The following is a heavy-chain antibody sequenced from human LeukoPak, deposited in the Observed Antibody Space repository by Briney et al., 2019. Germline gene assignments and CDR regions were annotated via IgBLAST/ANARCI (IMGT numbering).Heavy chain of an antibody. CDR3: EVVVVPAAIQERYYFDY. V-gene: IGHV4-39*01. Sequence: PSETLSLTCTVSGGSISSSSYYWGWIRQPPGKGLEWIGSIYYSGSTYYNPSLKSRVTISVDTSKNQFSLKLSSVTAADTAVYYCEVVVVPAAIQERYYFDYWGQGTLVTVSS. CDR2: IYYSGST. D-gene: IGHD2-2*02. J-gene: IGHJ4*02. CDR1: GGSISSSSYY.